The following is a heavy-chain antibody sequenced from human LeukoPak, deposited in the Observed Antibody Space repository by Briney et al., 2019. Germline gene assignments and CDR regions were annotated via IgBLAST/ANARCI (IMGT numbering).Heavy chain of an antibody. J-gene: IGHJ4*02. D-gene: IGHD3-22*01. Sequence: GGSLRLSCAASGFTFSSYTMNWVRQSPGKGLEWLSYIRIPTGALYYADSVKGRFTISRDNAKNSLYLQMNNLRAEDTAVYYCVRGKLVYYYDNSGYFDSWGQGTLVTVSS. CDR1: GFTFSSYT. CDR2: IRIPTGAL. V-gene: IGHV3-48*01. CDR3: VRGKLVYYYDNSGYFDS.